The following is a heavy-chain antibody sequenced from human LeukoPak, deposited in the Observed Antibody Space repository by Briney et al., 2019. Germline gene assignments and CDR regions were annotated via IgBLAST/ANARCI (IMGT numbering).Heavy chain of an antibody. D-gene: IGHD3-10*01. V-gene: IGHV3-23*01. J-gene: IGHJ6*02. CDR2: ISDSGGST. CDR1: AFTFSSYA. Sequence: PGGSLRLSCAASAFTFSSYAMGWVRQAPGKGLECVSVISDSGGSTYYADSVKGRFTISRDNSKNTLYLQMNSLRAEDTAVYYCAKEVTSRYYGSGSLGFDGMDVWGQGTTVTVSS. CDR3: AKEVTSRYYGSGSLGFDGMDV.